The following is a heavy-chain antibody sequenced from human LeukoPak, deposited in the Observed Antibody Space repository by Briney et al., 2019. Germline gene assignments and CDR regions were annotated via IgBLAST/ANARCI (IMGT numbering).Heavy chain of an antibody. CDR3: ARDIGAGAAAGTDY. CDR1: GYTFTGYY. J-gene: IGHJ4*02. V-gene: IGHV1-2*02. D-gene: IGHD6-13*01. CDR2: INPNSGGT. Sequence: GASVKVSCKASGYTFTGYYMHWVRQAPGQGLEWMGWINPNSGGTSYAQKFQGRVTMTRDTSISTAYMELSRLRSDDTAVYYCARDIGAGAAAGTDYWGQGTLVTVSS.